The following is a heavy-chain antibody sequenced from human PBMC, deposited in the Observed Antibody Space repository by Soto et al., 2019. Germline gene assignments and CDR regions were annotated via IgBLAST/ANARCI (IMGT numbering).Heavy chain of an antibody. CDR1: GGSISSYY. J-gene: IGHJ6*03. Sequence: ETLSLTCTVSGGSISSYYWSWIRQPPGKGLEWIGYIYYSGSTNYNPSLKSRVTISVDTSKNQFSLKLSSVTAADTAVYYCARVAARAYYYYYMDVWGKGTTVTVSS. CDR3: ARVAARAYYYYYMDV. CDR2: IYYSGST. V-gene: IGHV4-59*01. D-gene: IGHD6-6*01.